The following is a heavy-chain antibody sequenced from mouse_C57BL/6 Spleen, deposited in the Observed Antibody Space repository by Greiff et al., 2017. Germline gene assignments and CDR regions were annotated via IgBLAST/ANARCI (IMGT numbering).Heavy chain of an antibody. D-gene: IGHD1-1*01. V-gene: IGHV2-9-1*01. CDR3: ARNYGSSYNYYAMDY. CDR1: GFSLTSYA. J-gene: IGHJ4*01. Sequence: VKLQESGPGLVAPSQSLSITCTVSGFSLTSYAISWVRQPPGKGLEWLGVIWTGGGTNYNSALKSRLSISKDNSKSQVFLKMNSLQTDDTARYYCARNYGSSYNYYAMDYWGQGTSVTVSS. CDR2: IWTGGGT.